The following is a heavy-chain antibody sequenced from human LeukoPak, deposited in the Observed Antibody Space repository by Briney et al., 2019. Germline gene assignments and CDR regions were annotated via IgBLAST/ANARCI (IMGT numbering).Heavy chain of an antibody. D-gene: IGHD3-10*01. V-gene: IGHV1-3*01. J-gene: IGHJ4*02. Sequence: ASVKVSCKASGYTFTGYYMHWVRQAPGQGLEWMGWINPGNGDTGYSQKFQGRVTITRDTSASTAYMELSSLRSEDTALYYCARKDYFGSGVYFLDYWGQGTLVTVSS. CDR2: INPGNGDT. CDR3: ARKDYFGSGVYFLDY. CDR1: GYTFTGYY.